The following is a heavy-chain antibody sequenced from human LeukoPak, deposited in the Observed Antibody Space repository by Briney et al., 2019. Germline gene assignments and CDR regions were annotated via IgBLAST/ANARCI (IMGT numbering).Heavy chain of an antibody. V-gene: IGHV1-69*06. CDR2: IIPIFGTA. D-gene: IGHD1-26*01. Sequence: SVKVFCKASGGTFSSYAISWVRQAPGQGLEWMGRIIPIFGTANYAQKFQGRVTITADKSTSTAYMELSSLRSEDTAVYYCATSPVGARPYYYYYMDVWGKGTTVTVSS. CDR3: ATSPVGARPYYYYYMDV. J-gene: IGHJ6*03. CDR1: GGTFSSYA.